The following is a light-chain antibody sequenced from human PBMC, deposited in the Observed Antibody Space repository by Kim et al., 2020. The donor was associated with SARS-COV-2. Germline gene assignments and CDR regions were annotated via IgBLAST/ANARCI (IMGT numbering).Light chain of an antibody. CDR2: GDK. Sequence: ALGKTVTITSKEDSLRGYYASWFRQKSGQAPVIVIYGDKNRPSGIPDRFSGSSSGNTASLTITGAKAEDEADYYCNSRDSSGNHVVFGGGTQLTVL. CDR3: NSRDSSGNHVV. CDR1: SLRGYY. J-gene: IGLJ3*02. V-gene: IGLV3-19*01.